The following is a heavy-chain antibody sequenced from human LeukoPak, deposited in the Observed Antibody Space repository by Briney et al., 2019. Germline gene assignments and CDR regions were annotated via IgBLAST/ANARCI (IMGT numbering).Heavy chain of an antibody. CDR3: ARHGVVITHAFDI. CDR1: GFTFSDYY. J-gene: IGHJ3*02. CDR2: ISSSGSTI. D-gene: IGHD3-3*01. V-gene: IGHV3-11*04. Sequence: GGSLRLSCAASGFTFSDYYMSWIRQAPGKGLEWVSYISSSGSTIYYADSVEGRFTISRDNAKNSLYLQMNSLRAEDTAVYYCARHGVVITHAFDIWGQGTMVTVSS.